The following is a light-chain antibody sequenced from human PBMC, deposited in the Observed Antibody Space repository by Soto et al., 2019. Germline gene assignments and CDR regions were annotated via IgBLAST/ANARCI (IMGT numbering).Light chain of an antibody. CDR1: SSDVGGYNY. CDR2: DVS. V-gene: IGLV2-14*01. Sequence: QSALTQPASVSGSPGQSITISCTGTSSDVGGYNYVSWYQQHPGKAPKLMIYDVSNRPSGVSNRFSGSKSGNTASLTISGLQAEDEADYYCSSYTSSFYVFGTGPRSPS. CDR3: SSYTSSFYV. J-gene: IGLJ1*01.